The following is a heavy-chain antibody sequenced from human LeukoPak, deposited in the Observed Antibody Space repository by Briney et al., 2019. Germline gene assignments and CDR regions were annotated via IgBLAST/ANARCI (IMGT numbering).Heavy chain of an antibody. CDR2: INSDGRST. J-gene: IGHJ3*02. D-gene: IGHD3-22*01. CDR1: GFTFSSYW. Sequence: PGGSLRFSCAASGFTFSSYWMHWVRQAPGKGLVWVSRINSDGRSTNYADSVKGRFTISRDNAKNTLYLQMSSLRAEDTAVYYCARGYDSSGYYLRAFDMWGQGTMVTVSS. CDR3: ARGYDSSGYYLRAFDM. V-gene: IGHV3-74*01.